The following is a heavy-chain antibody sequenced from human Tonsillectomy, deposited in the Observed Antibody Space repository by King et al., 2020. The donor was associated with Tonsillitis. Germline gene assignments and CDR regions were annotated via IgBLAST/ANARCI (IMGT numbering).Heavy chain of an antibody. CDR3: ARGAYCSGAPCYGGFDI. D-gene: IGHD2-15*01. V-gene: IGHV3-72*01. Sequence: VQLVESGGGLVQPGGSLRLSCAASGFTFSDHYMDWVRQAPGKGLEWVGRSRNKPNSYTTEYAASVKGRFTTSRDDSKNSLYLQMDSLKTEDTAVYYCARGAYCSGAPCYGGFDIWGQGTMVTVSS. J-gene: IGHJ3*02. CDR1: GFTFSDHY. CDR2: SRNKPNSYTT.